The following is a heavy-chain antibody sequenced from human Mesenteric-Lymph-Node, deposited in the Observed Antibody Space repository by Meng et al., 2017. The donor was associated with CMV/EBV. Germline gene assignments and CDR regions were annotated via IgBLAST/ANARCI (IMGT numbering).Heavy chain of an antibody. V-gene: IGHV4-59*11. CDR1: GDSISSHY. Sequence: LSCTVSGDSISSHYWSWIRLPPGKGLEWIGYIYFTGTTNYNPSLKSRVTISLDTSKNHFSLELSSVTAADTAVYYCARGGSWFDPWGQGTLVTVSS. CDR2: IYFTGTT. J-gene: IGHJ5*02. CDR3: ARGGSWFDP.